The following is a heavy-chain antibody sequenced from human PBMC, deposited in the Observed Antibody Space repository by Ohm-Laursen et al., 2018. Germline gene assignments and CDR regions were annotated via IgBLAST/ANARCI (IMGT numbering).Heavy chain of an antibody. Sequence: SLRLSCTATGFTFTSYWMSWVRQAPGKGLEWVANIKEYGSEKNYVDSVKGRFTISRDNAKNSLFLQMNSLRAEDTAVYYCAKGPRLSVPRYAFDIWGQGTMVIVSS. J-gene: IGHJ3*02. CDR3: AKGPRLSVPRYAFDI. CDR1: GFTFTSYW. V-gene: IGHV3-7*01. D-gene: IGHD3-16*01. CDR2: IKEYGSEK.